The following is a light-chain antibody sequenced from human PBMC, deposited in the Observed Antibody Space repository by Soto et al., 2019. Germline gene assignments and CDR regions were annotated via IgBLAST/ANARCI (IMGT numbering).Light chain of an antibody. CDR2: AAS. CDR3: QQYYSTPFT. V-gene: IGKV1-39*01. Sequence: DIQMTQSPSSLSASVGDRVTITCRASQSISINLSWYQQKPGKAPQLLIYAASSLQSGVPSRFSGGGSGTDFTLTISSLQPEDFAFYYCQQYYSTPFTFGPGTKVDI. J-gene: IGKJ3*01. CDR1: QSISIN.